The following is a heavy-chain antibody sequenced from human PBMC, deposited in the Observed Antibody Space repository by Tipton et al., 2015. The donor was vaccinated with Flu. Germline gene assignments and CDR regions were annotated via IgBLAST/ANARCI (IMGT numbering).Heavy chain of an antibody. Sequence: QLVQSGAEVKPGSSVKVSCKASGGTFSSYAISWVRQAPGQGLEWMGRIIPIFGTANYAQKFQGRVTITADESTSTAYMELSSLRSEDTAVYYCARDLAVAGPDYYYYGMDVWGQGTTVIVSS. D-gene: IGHD6-19*01. CDR1: GGTFSSYA. CDR3: ARDLAVAGPDYYYYGMDV. V-gene: IGHV1-69*15. J-gene: IGHJ6*02. CDR2: IIPIFGTA.